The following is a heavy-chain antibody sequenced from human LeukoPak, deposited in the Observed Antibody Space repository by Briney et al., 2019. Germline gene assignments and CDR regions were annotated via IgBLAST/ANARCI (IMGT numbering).Heavy chain of an antibody. CDR1: GYTFTIYG. J-gene: IGHJ6*02. V-gene: IGHV1-18*01. D-gene: IGHD3-3*01. CDR2: ISAYNGNT. CDR3: ARDDPTYYDFWSGLLYGMDV. Sequence: ASVTVSCKASGYTFTIYGISWVRQAPGQGLEWMGWISAYNGNTNYAQKLQGRVTMTTDTSTSTAYMELRSLRSDDTAVYYCARDDPTYYDFWSGLLYGMDVWGQGTTVTVSS.